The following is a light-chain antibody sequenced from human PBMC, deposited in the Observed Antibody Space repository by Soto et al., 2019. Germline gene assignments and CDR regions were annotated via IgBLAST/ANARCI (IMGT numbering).Light chain of an antibody. V-gene: IGLV2-14*03. J-gene: IGLJ1*01. CDR2: EVS. Sequence: QSALTQPASVSGSPGQSITISCTGTSSDVGGYNYVSWYQQHPGKAPKLMIYEVSNRPSGDSDRFSGSKSGNTASLTISGLQAEDEADYYCSSYKSSSTPYVFGSGTKVTVL. CDR3: SSYKSSSTPYV. CDR1: SSDVGGYNY.